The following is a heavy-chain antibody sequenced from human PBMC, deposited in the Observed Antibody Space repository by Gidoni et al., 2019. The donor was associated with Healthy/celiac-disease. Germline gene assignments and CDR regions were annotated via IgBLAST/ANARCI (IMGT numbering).Heavy chain of an antibody. D-gene: IGHD2-2*01. CDR1: GYTFTDYY. J-gene: IGHJ5*02. Sequence: EVQLVQSGAEVKKPGATVKISGKVYGYTFTDYYMHWVQQAPGKGLEWMGLVDPEDGETIYAEKFQGRVTITADTSTDTAYMELSSLRSEDTAVYYCATLDPRSSTSHMRIWFDPWGQGTLVTVSS. V-gene: IGHV1-69-2*01. CDR2: VDPEDGET. CDR3: ATLDPRSSTSHMRIWFDP.